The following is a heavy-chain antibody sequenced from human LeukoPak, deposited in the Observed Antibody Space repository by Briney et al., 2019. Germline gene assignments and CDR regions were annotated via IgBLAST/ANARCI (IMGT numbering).Heavy chain of an antibody. CDR3: AREKDYDFWSGYYTDY. J-gene: IGHJ4*02. D-gene: IGHD3-3*01. CDR1: GGSISSYY. Sequence: SETLSLTCTVSGGSISSYYWSWIRQPAGKGLEWIGRIYTSGSTNYNPSLKSRVTMSVDTSKNQFSLKLSSVTAADTAVYYCAREKDYDFWSGYYTDYWGQGTLVTVSS. CDR2: IYTSGST. V-gene: IGHV4-4*07.